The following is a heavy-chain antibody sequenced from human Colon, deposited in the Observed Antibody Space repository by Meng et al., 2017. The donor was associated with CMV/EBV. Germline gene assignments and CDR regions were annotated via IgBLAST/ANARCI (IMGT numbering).Heavy chain of an antibody. D-gene: IGHD5-18*01. CDR1: GFTISAFA. CDR3: VRDTAGAGMDI. Sequence: GESLKISCAASGFTISAFAMTWVRQAPGKGLEWVSIIYSGGSTAYADSVKGRFTISRDTSKNTVYLQMSSLSAEDTGVYYCVRDTAGAGMDIWGQGTTVTVSS. CDR2: IYSGGST. V-gene: IGHV3-53*01. J-gene: IGHJ6*02.